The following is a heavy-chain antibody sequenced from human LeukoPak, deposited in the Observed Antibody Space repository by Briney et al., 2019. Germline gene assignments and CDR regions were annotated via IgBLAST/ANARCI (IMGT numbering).Heavy chain of an antibody. J-gene: IGHJ4*02. V-gene: IGHV3-30*04. Sequence: GRSLRLSCAASGFSFSSYAMHWVRQAPGKGLEWVAVISYDGSNKYYADSVKGRFTISRDNSKSTLYLQMNSLRAEDTAVYYCARVPYDSSGYDYWGQGTLVTVSS. D-gene: IGHD3-22*01. CDR3: ARVPYDSSGYDY. CDR2: ISYDGSNK. CDR1: GFSFSSYA.